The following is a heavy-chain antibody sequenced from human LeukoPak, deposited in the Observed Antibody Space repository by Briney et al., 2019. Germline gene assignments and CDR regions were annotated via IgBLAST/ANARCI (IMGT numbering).Heavy chain of an antibody. CDR3: ARAMYSSSWYRHFDY. J-gene: IGHJ4*02. CDR2: ISNSSSYI. Sequence: GGSLRLSCAASGFTFSSYSMNWVRQAPGKGLEWVSSISNSSSYIYYADSVKGRFTISRDNAKNSLYLQMNSLRAEDTAVYYCARAMYSSSWYRHFDYWGQGTLVTVSS. CDR1: GFTFSSYS. V-gene: IGHV3-21*01. D-gene: IGHD6-13*01.